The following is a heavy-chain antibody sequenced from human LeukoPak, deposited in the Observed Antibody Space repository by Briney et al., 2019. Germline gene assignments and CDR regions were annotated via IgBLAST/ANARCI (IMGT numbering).Heavy chain of an antibody. D-gene: IGHD6-13*01. CDR3: ARVGIAAAGRVYNWFDP. Sequence: ASVKVSCKASGYTFTGYYMHWVRQAPGQVLEWMGWINPNSGGTNYAQKFQGRVTMTRDTSISTAYMELSRLRSDDTAVYYCARVGIAAAGRVYNWFDPWGQGTLVTVSS. CDR2: INPNSGGT. CDR1: GYTFTGYY. J-gene: IGHJ5*02. V-gene: IGHV1-2*02.